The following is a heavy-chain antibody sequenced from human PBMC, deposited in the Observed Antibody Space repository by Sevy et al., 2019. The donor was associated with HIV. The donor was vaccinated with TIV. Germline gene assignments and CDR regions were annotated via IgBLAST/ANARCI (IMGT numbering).Heavy chain of an antibody. J-gene: IGHJ4*02. CDR2: ISYDGSNI. V-gene: IGHV3-30*04. CDR3: GKTLLPAAVLFDY. D-gene: IGHD6-13*01. CDR1: GFTFSSYA. Sequence: GGSLRLSCQASGFTFSSYAMHWVRQAPGKGLEWVAVISYDGSNIYYGDSVKGRFTISRDNAKNTLYLQMNSLRIEDTAVYYCGKTLLPAAVLFDYWGQGTLVTVSS.